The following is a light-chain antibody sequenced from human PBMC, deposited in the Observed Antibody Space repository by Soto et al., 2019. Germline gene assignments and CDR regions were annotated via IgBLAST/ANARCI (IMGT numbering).Light chain of an antibody. J-gene: IGKJ5*01. CDR2: DAS. Sequence: EIVLTQSPATLSLSPGERATLSCRASQSVSSYLAWYQQKPGQAPRLLIYDASNRATGIPARFSGSGSGTDVTLTISSLEPEDFAVYYCQLRSNWPSITFGQGTRLEIK. CDR3: QLRSNWPSIT. V-gene: IGKV3-11*01. CDR1: QSVSSY.